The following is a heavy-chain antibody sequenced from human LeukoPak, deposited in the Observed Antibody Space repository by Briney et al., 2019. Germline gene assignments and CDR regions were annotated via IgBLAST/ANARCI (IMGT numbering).Heavy chain of an antibody. CDR2: IYYTRST. CDR1: GGSISGYF. Sequence: SETLSLTCAVTGGSISGYFWSWSRQPPGKGLEWIGYIYYTRSTIYNPSLRSRVTMSVDVSNNQFSLDLTSVTAADTAVYYCARHDPVGHFLRGMDVWGQGTTVTVSS. D-gene: IGHD2/OR15-2a*01. J-gene: IGHJ6*02. V-gene: IGHV4-59*08. CDR3: ARHDPVGHFLRGMDV.